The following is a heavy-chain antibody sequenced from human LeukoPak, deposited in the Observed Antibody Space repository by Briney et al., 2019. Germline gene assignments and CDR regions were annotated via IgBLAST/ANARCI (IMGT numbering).Heavy chain of an antibody. CDR2: ISGSGGST. Sequence: GGCLRLSCAASEFTFSSYGMSWVRQAPGKGLEWVSSISGSGGSTQYADSVQGRFAISRDNSKNTLYLQMNSLRVEDTATYFCARDPNGHYIGTFDMWGRGTMVSVSS. D-gene: IGHD4-17*01. V-gene: IGHV3-23*01. CDR1: EFTFSSYG. J-gene: IGHJ3*02. CDR3: ARDPNGHYIGTFDM.